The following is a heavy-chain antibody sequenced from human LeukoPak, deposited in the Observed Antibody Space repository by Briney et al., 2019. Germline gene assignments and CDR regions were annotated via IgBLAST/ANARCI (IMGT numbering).Heavy chain of an antibody. J-gene: IGHJ3*02. CDR2: TYYRSKWNN. Sequence: SQTLSLTCAISGNSFSSYSAAWNWIRQSPSRGLEWLGRTYYRSKWNNDYAVSVKSRITINPDTSKNQFSLQLNSVTPEDTAVYYCPRGSTFDTWGQGTMVTVSS. V-gene: IGHV6-1*01. CDR3: PRGSTFDT. D-gene: IGHD5/OR15-5a*01. CDR1: GNSFSSYSAA.